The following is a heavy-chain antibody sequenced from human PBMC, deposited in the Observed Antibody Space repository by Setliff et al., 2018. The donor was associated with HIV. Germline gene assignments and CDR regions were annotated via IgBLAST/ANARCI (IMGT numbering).Heavy chain of an antibody. J-gene: IGHJ4*02. V-gene: IGHV4-39*07. D-gene: IGHD3-22*01. CDR2: IYYSGST. CDR1: GGSISSSSYY. CDR3: ARVIYSYYDSTSYSCYFDY. Sequence: PSETLSLTCTVSGGSISSSSYYWGWIRQPPGKGLEWIGTIYYSGSTYYNPSLKSRVTMSVDTSKNQFSLKLRSVTAADTAVYYCARVIYSYYDSTSYSCYFDYWGPGTLVTVSS.